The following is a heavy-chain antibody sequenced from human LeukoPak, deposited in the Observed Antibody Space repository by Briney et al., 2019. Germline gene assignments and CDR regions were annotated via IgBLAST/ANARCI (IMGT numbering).Heavy chain of an antibody. CDR2: ISAYNGNT. CDR1: GYTFTIYG. V-gene: IGHV1-18*01. J-gene: IGHJ1*01. Sequence: ASVKVSCKASGYTFTIYGISWVRQAPGQGLEWMGWISAYNGNTNYAQKLQGRVTMTTDTSTSTAYMELRSLRSDDTAVYYCARGFFGSGYLSVQFWGQGTLVTVSS. CDR3: ARGFFGSGYLSVQF. D-gene: IGHD3-22*01.